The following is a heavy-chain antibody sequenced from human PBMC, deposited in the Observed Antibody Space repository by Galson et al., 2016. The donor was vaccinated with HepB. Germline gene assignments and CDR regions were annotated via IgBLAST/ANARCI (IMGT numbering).Heavy chain of an antibody. Sequence: SETLSLTCTVSGASIRNDFWTWIRQPPGKGLEWIGYIYNTGSANYNPSLKSRVSISIDTSKNQFSLKVSSVTAADTAVYYCARYTNSALGTAPFYYYGMDVWAQGTTVTVSS. J-gene: IGHJ6*02. CDR1: GASIRNDF. V-gene: IGHV4-59*01. CDR2: IYNTGSA. D-gene: IGHD2-21*02. CDR3: ARYTNSALGTAPFYYYGMDV.